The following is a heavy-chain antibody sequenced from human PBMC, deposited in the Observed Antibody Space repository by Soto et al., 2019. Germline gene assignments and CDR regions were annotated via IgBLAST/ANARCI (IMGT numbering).Heavy chain of an antibody. V-gene: IGHV4-59*08. D-gene: IGHD3-9*01. J-gene: IGHJ6*02. CDR3: ARHSPPMYDILTGTTLDPYYGMDV. CDR1: GGSISSYY. CDR2: IYYSVST. Sequence: PSETLYLTCSVSGGSISSYYWSWIRQPPGKGLEWIGYIYYSVSTNYNPSLKSRVTISVDTSKNQFSLKLSSVTAADTAVYYCARHSPPMYDILTGTTLDPYYGMDVWGQGTTVTVSS.